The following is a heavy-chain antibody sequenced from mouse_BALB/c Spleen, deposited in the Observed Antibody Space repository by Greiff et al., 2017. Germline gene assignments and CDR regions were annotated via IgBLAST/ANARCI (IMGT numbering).Heavy chain of an antibody. CDR2: ISSGGSYT. CDR3: ARSGYYGSSPFDY. J-gene: IGHJ2*01. D-gene: IGHD1-1*01. Sequence: DVKLVESGGGLVKPGGSLKLSCAASGCTFSSYAMSWVRQSPEKRLEWVAEISSGGSYTYYPDTVTGRFTISRDNAKNTLYLEMSSLRSEDTAMYYCARSGYYGSSPFDYWGQGTTLTVSS. V-gene: IGHV5-9-4*01. CDR1: GCTFSSYA.